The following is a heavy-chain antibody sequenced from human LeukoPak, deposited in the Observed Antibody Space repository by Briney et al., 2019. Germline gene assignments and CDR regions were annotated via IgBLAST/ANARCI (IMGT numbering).Heavy chain of an antibody. CDR3: ARERPRGDYGLSLFDY. J-gene: IGHJ4*02. CDR2: IYSGGST. Sequence: GGSLRPSCAASGFTFSSYAMSWVRQAPGKGLEWVSVIYSGGSTYYAGSVKGRFTISRDNSKDTLYLQMNSLRAEDTAVYYCARERPRGDYGLSLFDYWGQGTLVTVSS. CDR1: GFTFSSYA. V-gene: IGHV3-53*01. D-gene: IGHD4-17*01.